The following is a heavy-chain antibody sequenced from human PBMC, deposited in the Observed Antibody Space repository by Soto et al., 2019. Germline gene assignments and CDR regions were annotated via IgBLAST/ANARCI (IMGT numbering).Heavy chain of an antibody. J-gene: IGHJ6*02. CDR2: ISSSSSYI. D-gene: IGHD6-13*01. CDR3: ALLAARQGIISSSGWYGGYYYGMDV. CDR1: GFTFSSYS. Sequence: PGGSLRLSCAASGFTFSSYSMNWVRQAPGKGLEWVSSISSSSSYIYYADSVKGRFTISRDNAKNSLYLQMNSLRAEDTAVYYCALLAARQGIISSSGWYGGYYYGMDVWGQGTTVTVSS. V-gene: IGHV3-21*01.